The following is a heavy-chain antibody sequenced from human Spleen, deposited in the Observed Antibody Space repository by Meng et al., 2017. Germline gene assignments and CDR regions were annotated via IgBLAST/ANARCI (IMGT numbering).Heavy chain of an antibody. Sequence: ASVKVSCKASGYTFTSYAMNWVRQAPGQGLEWMGRINPKSGDTHYAQKFQARVTMTGDTSISTAYMELSGLRSDDTAMYYCAISIAVAGPTDRYFDYWGQGTLVTVSS. V-gene: IGHV1-2*06. D-gene: IGHD6-19*01. J-gene: IGHJ4*02. CDR2: INPKSGDT. CDR1: GYTFTSYA. CDR3: AISIAVAGPTDRYFDY.